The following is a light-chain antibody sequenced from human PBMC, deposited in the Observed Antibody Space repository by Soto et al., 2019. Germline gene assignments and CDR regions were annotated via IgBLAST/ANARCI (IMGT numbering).Light chain of an antibody. CDR2: EVS. Sequence: QSALTQPASVSGSPGQSITISFTGTSSDVGGYNYVSWYQQHPGKAPKLMIYEVSNRPSGVSNRFSGSKSGNTASLTISGLQAEDEADYYCSSYTSSSTPYVFRTGTKLTVL. CDR1: SSDVGGYNY. CDR3: SSYTSSSTPYV. V-gene: IGLV2-14*01. J-gene: IGLJ1*01.